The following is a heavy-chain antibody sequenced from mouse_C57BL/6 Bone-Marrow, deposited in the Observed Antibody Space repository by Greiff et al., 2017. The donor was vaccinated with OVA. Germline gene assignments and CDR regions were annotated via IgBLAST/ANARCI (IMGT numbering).Heavy chain of an antibody. CDR3: ADAPYGSRTYFDY. D-gene: IGHD1-1*01. J-gene: IGHJ2*01. Sequence: VQLQQPGADLVRPGSSVKLSCKASGYTFTSYWMHWVKQRPIQGLEWIGNIDPSDSETHYNQKFKDKATLTVDKSSSTAYMQLSSLTSEDSAVYYCADAPYGSRTYFDYWGQGTTLTVSS. CDR1: GYTFTSYW. V-gene: IGHV1-52*01. CDR2: IDPSDSET.